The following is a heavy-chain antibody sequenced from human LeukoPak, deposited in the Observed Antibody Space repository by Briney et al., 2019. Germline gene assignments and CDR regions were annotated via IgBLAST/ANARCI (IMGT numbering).Heavy chain of an antibody. Sequence: GGSLRLSCAASGFTFSDYNMRWIRQAPGKGLEWVSSISRSGSTKYYADSVKGRFTISRDNAKNSLFLQMNSLRAEDTAVYYCASMNDYGDPDAFDIWGQGTMVTVSS. D-gene: IGHD4-17*01. J-gene: IGHJ3*02. CDR3: ASMNDYGDPDAFDI. CDR1: GFTFSDYN. CDR2: ISRSGSTK. V-gene: IGHV3-11*01.